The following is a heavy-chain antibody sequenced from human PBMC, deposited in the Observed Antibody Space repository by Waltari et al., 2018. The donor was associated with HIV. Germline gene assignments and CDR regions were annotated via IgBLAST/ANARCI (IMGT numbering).Heavy chain of an antibody. CDR1: GGSISSGGYY. V-gene: IGHV4-31*03. CDR2: IYYSGST. CDR3: ARAPTISGLLSDYYYAMDV. J-gene: IGHJ6*02. D-gene: IGHD3-22*01. Sequence: QVQLQESGPGLVKPSQTLSLTCTVSGGSISSGGYYWSWIRQHPGKGLEWIGYIYYSGSTYYTPSLKSRITISVDTSKNQFSLTLGSVPAADTAVDYCARAPTISGLLSDYYYAMDVWGQGTTVTVSS.